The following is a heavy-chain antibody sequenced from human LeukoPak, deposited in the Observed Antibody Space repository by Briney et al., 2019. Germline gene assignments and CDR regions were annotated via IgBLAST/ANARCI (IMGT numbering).Heavy chain of an antibody. CDR1: EFTFSRFA. J-gene: IGHJ6*03. CDR3: AKHLSSHSFLFYYMDV. CDR2: LSGSGGAT. D-gene: IGHD6-13*01. V-gene: IGHV3-23*01. Sequence: PGGSLRLSCEASEFTFSRFATRWLRQPPGTGLEWVSTLSGSGGATYYADSVKGRFTTSRDNSKDTLYLQMDNLRADDTDVYYCAKHLSSHSFLFYYMDVWGKGTSVIVSS.